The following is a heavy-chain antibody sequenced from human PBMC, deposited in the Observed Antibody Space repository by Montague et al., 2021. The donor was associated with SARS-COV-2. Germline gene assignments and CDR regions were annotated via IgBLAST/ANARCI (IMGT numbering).Heavy chain of an antibody. V-gene: IGHV4-39*07. CDR1: LGSITTYTSY. D-gene: IGHD6-19*01. CDR2: IHQSGTT. CDR3: GRGGGIAVAHD. Sequence: SETLSLTCTVSLGSITTYTSYWSWVRQPPLKGLEWVGTIHQSGTTXRXXLLKSRVTISLHTSNNQVSLNLDSVTAADTAVYFCGRGGGIAVAHDWGQGILVTVSS. J-gene: IGHJ4*02.